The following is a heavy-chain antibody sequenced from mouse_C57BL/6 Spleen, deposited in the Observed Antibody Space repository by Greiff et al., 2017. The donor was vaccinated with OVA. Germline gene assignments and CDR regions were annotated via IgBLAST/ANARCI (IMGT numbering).Heavy chain of an antibody. Sequence: VQLQQSGAELVKPGASVKLSCKASGYTFTSYWMHWVKQRPGRGLEWIGRIDPNSGGTKYNEKFKSKATLTVDKPSSTAYMQLSILTSEDSAVYYCAREEIYYGNPCFAYWGQGTLVTVSA. V-gene: IGHV1-72*01. D-gene: IGHD2-1*01. CDR2: IDPNSGGT. CDR1: GYTFTSYW. CDR3: AREEIYYGNPCFAY. J-gene: IGHJ3*01.